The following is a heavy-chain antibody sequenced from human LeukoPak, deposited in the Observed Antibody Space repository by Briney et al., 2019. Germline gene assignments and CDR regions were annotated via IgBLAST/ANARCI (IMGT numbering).Heavy chain of an antibody. Sequence: GGSLRLSCAASGFIFSNYWMSWVRQAPGKGLEWVANIKQDESEKYYVDSVKGRFTISRDNAKNSLFLQMNSLRAEDTAVYYCVRDQGGAVSYWGQGTLVTVSS. CDR2: IKQDESEK. D-gene: IGHD3-16*01. V-gene: IGHV3-7*01. CDR3: VRDQGGAVSY. J-gene: IGHJ4*02. CDR1: GFIFSNYW.